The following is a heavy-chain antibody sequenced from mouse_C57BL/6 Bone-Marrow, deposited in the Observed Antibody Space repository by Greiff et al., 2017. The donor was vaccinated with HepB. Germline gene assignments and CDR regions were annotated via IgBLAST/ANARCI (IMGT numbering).Heavy chain of an antibody. J-gene: IGHJ2*01. CDR1: GYTFTSYW. CDR2: IDPSDSYT. D-gene: IGHD3-2*02. CDR3: ARSDSSVAYFDY. Sequence: VQLQQPGAELVMPGASVKLSCKASGYTFTSYWMHWVKQRPGQGLEWIGEIDPSDSYTNYNQKFKGKTTLTVDKSSSTAYMQLSSLTSEDSAVYYCARSDSSVAYFDYWGQGTTLTVSS. V-gene: IGHV1-69*01.